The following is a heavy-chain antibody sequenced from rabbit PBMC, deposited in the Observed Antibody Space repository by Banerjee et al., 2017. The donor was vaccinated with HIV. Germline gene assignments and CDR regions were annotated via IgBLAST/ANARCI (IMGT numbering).Heavy chain of an antibody. CDR2: IAAGSSGST. D-gene: IGHD1-1*01. CDR3: VRDGTQLYASSSGYPLNL. J-gene: IGHJ4*01. Sequence: QEQLVESGGDLVKPGASLTLTCTASGFSFSSYWMCWVRQAPGKGLEWIACIAAGSSGSTYYASWAKGRFTISKTSSTTVTLQMTSLTAADTATYFCVRDGTQLYASSSGYPLNLWGQGTLVTVS. CDR1: GFSFSSYW. V-gene: IGHV1S45*01.